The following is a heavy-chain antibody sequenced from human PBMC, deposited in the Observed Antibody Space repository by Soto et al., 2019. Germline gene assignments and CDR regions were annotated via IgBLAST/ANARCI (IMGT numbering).Heavy chain of an antibody. CDR2: INTDGSST. CDR3: ARETAWPDRAFDI. D-gene: IGHD5-12*01. V-gene: IGHV3-74*01. J-gene: IGHJ3*02. Sequence: PGGSLRLSCAASGFTFSSYWMHWVRQAPGKGLVWVSRINTDGSSTTYADSVKGRFTISRDNAKNTLYLQMNSLRAEDTAVYYCARETAWPDRAFDIWGQGTMVTVSS. CDR1: GFTFSSYW.